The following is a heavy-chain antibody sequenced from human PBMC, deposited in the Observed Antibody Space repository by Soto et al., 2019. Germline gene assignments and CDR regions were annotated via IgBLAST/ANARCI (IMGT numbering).Heavy chain of an antibody. CDR2: IYSGGGK. Sequence: EAQLVESGGGLIQPGGSLRLSCAASGFTVTAHYVAWVRQAPGRGLEWVSLIYSGGGKYYADSVRGRFTISRDTSEKTFYPQMNSLRSEDPAVYYCARSDPAYAYGLNVWGQGTTVTVSS. D-gene: IGHD3-10*01. J-gene: IGHJ6*02. CDR1: GFTVTAHY. V-gene: IGHV3-53*01. CDR3: ARSDPAYAYGLNV.